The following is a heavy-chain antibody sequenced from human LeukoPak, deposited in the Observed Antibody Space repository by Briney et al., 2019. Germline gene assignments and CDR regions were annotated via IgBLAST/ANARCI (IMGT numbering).Heavy chain of an antibody. D-gene: IGHD6-13*01. CDR3: ARAGTPNWFDP. J-gene: IGHJ5*02. CDR2: IYYRGST. V-gene: IGHV4-59*01. CDR1: GGSISSYY. Sequence: SETLSLTCTVSGGSISSYYWSWIRQPPGKGLEWIGYIYYRGSTNYNPSLKSRVTISVDTSKNQFSLKLSSVTAADTAVYYCARAGTPNWFDPWGQGTLVTVSS.